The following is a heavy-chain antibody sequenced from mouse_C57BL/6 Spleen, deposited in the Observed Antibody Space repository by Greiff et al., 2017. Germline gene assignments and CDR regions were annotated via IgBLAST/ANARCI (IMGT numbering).Heavy chain of an antibody. V-gene: IGHV1-81*01. CDR2: IYPRSGNT. Sequence: VMLVESGAELARPGASVKLSCKASGYTFPSYGISWVKQRPGQGLEWIGEIYPRSGNTYYNEKFKGKATLTADKSSSTAYMELRRLTSEDSAVDFCARSSNWERFAYWGQGTLVTVSA. CDR1: GYTFPSYG. CDR3: ARSSNWERFAY. J-gene: IGHJ3*01. D-gene: IGHD4-1*01.